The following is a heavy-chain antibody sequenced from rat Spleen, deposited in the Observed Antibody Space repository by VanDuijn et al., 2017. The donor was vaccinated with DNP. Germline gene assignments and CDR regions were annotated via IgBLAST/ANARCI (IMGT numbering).Heavy chain of an antibody. J-gene: IGHJ2*01. V-gene: IGHV5-22*01. CDR3: VRWYNSGYYFDY. Sequence: EVQVVESGGGLVQPKGSLTLSCAASGFDFNTYAMTWVRQAPTKGLEWVAYIRYDGGVTYYGDSVKGRFTISRANVKSTLYLQMNSLRSEDMATYYCVRWYNSGYYFDYWGQGVMVTVSS. CDR2: IRYDGGVT. D-gene: IGHD4-3*01. CDR1: GFDFNTYA.